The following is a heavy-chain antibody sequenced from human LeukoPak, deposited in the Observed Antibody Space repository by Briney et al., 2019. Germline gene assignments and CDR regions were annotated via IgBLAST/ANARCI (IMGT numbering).Heavy chain of an antibody. Sequence: SETLSLTCTVSGGSISSGGYYWSWIRQHPGKGLEWIGYIYYSGSTYYNPSLKSRVTISVDTSKNQFSLKLSSVTAADTAVYYCARMVRGVMDPRFDYWGQGTLVTVSS. CDR3: ARMVRGVMDPRFDY. D-gene: IGHD3-10*01. CDR1: GGSISSGGYY. CDR2: IYYSGST. J-gene: IGHJ4*02. V-gene: IGHV4-31*03.